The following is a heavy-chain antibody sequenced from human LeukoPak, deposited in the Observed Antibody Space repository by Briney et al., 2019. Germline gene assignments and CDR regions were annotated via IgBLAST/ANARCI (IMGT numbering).Heavy chain of an antibody. J-gene: IGHJ6*02. CDR2: INSDGSST. CDR1: GFTFSSYW. D-gene: IGHD3-3*01. V-gene: IGHV3-74*01. CDR3: ARADAEYYDFWSGYYKPGYYYGMDV. Sequence: TGGSLRLSCAASGFTFSSYWMHWVRQAPGKGLVWVSRINSDGSSTSYADSVKGRLTISRDNAKNTLYLQMNSLRAEDTAVYYCARADAEYYDFWSGYYKPGYYYGMDVWGQGTTVTVSS.